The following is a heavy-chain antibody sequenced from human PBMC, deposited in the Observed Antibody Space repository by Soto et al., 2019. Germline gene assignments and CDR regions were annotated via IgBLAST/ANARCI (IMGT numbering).Heavy chain of an antibody. V-gene: IGHV4-31*03. Sequence: SETLSLTCTVSGGSISSGGYYWSWIRQHPGKGLEWIGYIYYSGSTYYNPSLKSRVTISVDTSKNQFSLKLSSVTAADTAVYYCAREPYCSGGSCYYGAFDSWGQGTRVTVSS. CDR2: IYYSGST. J-gene: IGHJ3*02. CDR1: GGSISSGGYY. D-gene: IGHD2-15*01. CDR3: AREPYCSGGSCYYGAFDS.